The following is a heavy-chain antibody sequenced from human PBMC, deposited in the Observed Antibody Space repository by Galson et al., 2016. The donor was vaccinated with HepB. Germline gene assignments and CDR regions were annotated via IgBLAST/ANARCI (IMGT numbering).Heavy chain of an antibody. V-gene: IGHV4-30-2*01. J-gene: IGHJ4*02. CDR1: GGSISSGGYS. CDR2: NYHSGRT. D-gene: IGHD3-22*01. CDR3: ASGRVNYDSSGHYRTALYYFDH. Sequence: TLSLTCAVSGGSISSGGYSWRWIRQPPGKGLEWIGYNYHSGRTDYTSYLKSRVTISVDRSKNQFSLKLTSVTAADTAVYFCASGRVNYDSSGHYRTALYYFDHWGQGALVTVSS.